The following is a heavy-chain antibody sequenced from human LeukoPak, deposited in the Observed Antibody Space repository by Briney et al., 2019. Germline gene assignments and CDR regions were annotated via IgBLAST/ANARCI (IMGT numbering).Heavy chain of an antibody. D-gene: IGHD6-13*01. J-gene: IGHJ4*02. CDR2: IYYSGST. V-gene: IGHV4-39*01. Sequence: KTSETLSLTCTVSGGSISSSSYYWGWIRQPPGKGLEWIGSIYYSGSTYYNPSLKSRVTISVDTSKNQFSLKLSSVTAADTAVYYCARQRLQQLVPLYYFDYWGQGTLVTVSS. CDR1: GGSISSSSYY. CDR3: ARQRLQQLVPLYYFDY.